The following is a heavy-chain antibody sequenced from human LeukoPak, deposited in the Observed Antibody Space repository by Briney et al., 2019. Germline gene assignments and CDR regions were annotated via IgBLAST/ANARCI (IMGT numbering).Heavy chain of an antibody. Sequence: SETLSLTCAVYGGSFSGYYWSWIRQPAGKGLEWIGRIYTSGSTNYNPSLKSRVTMSVDTSKNQFSLKLSSVTAADTAVYYCASSFSSSWYPGGMDVWGQGTTVTVSS. CDR3: ASSFSSSWYPGGMDV. J-gene: IGHJ6*02. V-gene: IGHV4-59*10. D-gene: IGHD6-13*01. CDR1: GGSFSGYY. CDR2: IYTSGST.